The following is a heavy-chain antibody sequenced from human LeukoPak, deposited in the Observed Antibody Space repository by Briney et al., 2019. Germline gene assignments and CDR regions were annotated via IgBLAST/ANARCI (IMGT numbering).Heavy chain of an antibody. CDR3: ARSSVVVDLFDY. Sequence: GGSLRLSCAASGFTFSSYWMSWVRQVPGKGLEWVANIKQDGSEKYYVDSVKGRFTISRDNAKNSLYLQMNSLRAEDTAVYYCARSSVVVDLFDYWGQGTLVTVYS. V-gene: IGHV3-7*01. CDR2: IKQDGSEK. CDR1: GFTFSSYW. D-gene: IGHD3-22*01. J-gene: IGHJ4*02.